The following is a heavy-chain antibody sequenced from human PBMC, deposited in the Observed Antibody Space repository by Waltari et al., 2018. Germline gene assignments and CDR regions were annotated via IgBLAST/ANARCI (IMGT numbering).Heavy chain of an antibody. Sequence: QVQLVESGGGVVQPGGSLRLSCAASGFTFSSYGMHWVRQAPGKGLEWVAFIRYDGSNKYYADSVKGRFTISRDNSKNTLYLQMNSLRAEDTAVYYCAKGKGVVVPAALDYWGQGTLVTVSS. J-gene: IGHJ4*02. CDR1: GFTFSSYG. CDR2: IRYDGSNK. D-gene: IGHD2-2*01. V-gene: IGHV3-30*02. CDR3: AKGKGVVVPAALDY.